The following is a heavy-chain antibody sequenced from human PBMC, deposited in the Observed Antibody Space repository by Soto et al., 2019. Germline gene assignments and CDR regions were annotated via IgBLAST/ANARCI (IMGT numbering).Heavy chain of an antibody. J-gene: IGHJ3*02. CDR1: GDSVSSNSAA. CDR2: TYYRSKWYN. CDR3: ARDRITMIVVVMDHDAFDI. Sequence: PSQTLSLTCAISGDSVSSNSAAWNWIRQSPSRGLEWLGRTYYRSKWYNDYALSVKSRITINPDTSKNQFSLQLNSVTPEDTAVYYCARDRITMIVVVMDHDAFDIWGQGTMVTVSS. V-gene: IGHV6-1*01. D-gene: IGHD3-22*01.